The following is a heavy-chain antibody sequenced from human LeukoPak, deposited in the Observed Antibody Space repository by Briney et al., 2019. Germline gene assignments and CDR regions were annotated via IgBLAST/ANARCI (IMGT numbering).Heavy chain of an antibody. Sequence: PGGSLRLSCATSGFTFSSYAMNWVRQAPGKGLEWVGFIRSKAYGGTTEYAASVKGRFTISRDDSKSIAYLQMNSLKTEDTAVYYCTRGTMVRGVIYTYYFDYWGQGTLVTVSS. CDR1: GFTFSSYA. J-gene: IGHJ4*02. CDR2: IRSKAYGGTT. D-gene: IGHD3-10*01. V-gene: IGHV3-49*04. CDR3: TRGTMVRGVIYTYYFDY.